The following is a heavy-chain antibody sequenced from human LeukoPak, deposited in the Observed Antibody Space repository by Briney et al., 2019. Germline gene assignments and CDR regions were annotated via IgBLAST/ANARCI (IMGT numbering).Heavy chain of an antibody. Sequence: ASVKVSCKSSGYTFTSYDINWVRQATGQGREWMGWMNPNSGNTGYAQKFQGRVTITRNTSISTAYMELSSLRSEDTAVYYCARGTAVGYYYYYMDVWGKGTTVTVSS. V-gene: IGHV1-8*03. J-gene: IGHJ6*03. D-gene: IGHD6-13*01. CDR3: ARGTAVGYYYYYMDV. CDR1: GYTFTSYD. CDR2: MNPNSGNT.